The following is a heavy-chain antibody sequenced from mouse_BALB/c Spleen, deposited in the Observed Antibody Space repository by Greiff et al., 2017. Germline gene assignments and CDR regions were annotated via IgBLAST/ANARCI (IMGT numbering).Heavy chain of an antibody. Sequence: EVMLVESGGGLVQPGGSLRLSCATSGFTFTDYYMSWVRQPPGKALEWLGFIRNKANGYTTEYSASVKGRFTISRDNSQSILYLQMNTLRAEDSATYYCARDGGTGSMDYWGQGTSVTVSS. CDR1: GFTFTDYY. V-gene: IGHV7-3*02. CDR2: IRNKANGYTT. CDR3: ARDGGTGSMDY. J-gene: IGHJ4*01. D-gene: IGHD3-3*01.